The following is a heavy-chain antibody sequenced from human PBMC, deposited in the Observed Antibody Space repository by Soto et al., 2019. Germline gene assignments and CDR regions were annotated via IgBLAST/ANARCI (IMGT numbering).Heavy chain of an antibody. CDR3: AKTSFRYPDSLDSSGYIIDY. Sequence: GGSLRLSCAASGFTFSSDAMSWVRQAPGKGLEWVSAISGSGGSTYYADSVKGRFTISRDNSKNTLYLQMNSLRAEDTAVYYCAKTSFRYPDSLDSSGYIIDYSGQGTLVIVSS. D-gene: IGHD3-22*01. CDR1: GFTFSSDA. J-gene: IGHJ4*02. V-gene: IGHV3-23*01. CDR2: ISGSGGST.